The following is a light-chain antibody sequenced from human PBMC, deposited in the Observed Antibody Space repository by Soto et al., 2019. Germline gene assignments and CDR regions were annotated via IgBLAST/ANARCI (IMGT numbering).Light chain of an antibody. Sequence: QSVLTQPASVSGSPGQSITISCTGTSSDVGAYNYVSWYQQHPGKAHKLMIYDVSSRPSGVSNSLSGSKSGNTASLTIFGLQAEDEADYYCSSYTSGSTYVFGTGTKVTVL. CDR1: SSDVGAYNY. V-gene: IGLV2-14*03. CDR2: DVS. J-gene: IGLJ1*01. CDR3: SSYTSGSTYV.